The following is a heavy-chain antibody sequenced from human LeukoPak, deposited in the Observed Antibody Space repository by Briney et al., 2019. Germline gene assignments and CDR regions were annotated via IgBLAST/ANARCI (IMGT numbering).Heavy chain of an antibody. Sequence: SETLSLTCAVYGGSFSGYYWSWIRQPPGKGLEWIGEINHSGSTNYNPSLKSRVTISVDTSKNQFSLKLSSVTAADTAVYYCARASPSRYCSSTSCYRYSYGSHGSPLDYWGQGTLVTVSS. CDR3: ARASPSRYCSSTSCYRYSYGSHGSPLDY. V-gene: IGHV4-34*01. CDR2: INHSGST. CDR1: GGSFSGYY. D-gene: IGHD2-2*02. J-gene: IGHJ4*02.